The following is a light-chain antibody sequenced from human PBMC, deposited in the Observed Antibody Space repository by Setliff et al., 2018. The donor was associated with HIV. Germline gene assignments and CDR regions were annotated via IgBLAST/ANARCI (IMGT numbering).Light chain of an antibody. CDR1: SSDIGRYNL. CDR2: QAT. Sequence: QSVLTQPASVSGSPGQSITISCTGTSSDIGRYNLASWYQQYPGKAPKLMIYQATKRPSGFSNRFSGSKSGNTASLTISGLQAEDEADYYCCSNTGSNTYVFGSGIKV. J-gene: IGLJ1*01. V-gene: IGLV2-23*01. CDR3: CSNTGSNTYV.